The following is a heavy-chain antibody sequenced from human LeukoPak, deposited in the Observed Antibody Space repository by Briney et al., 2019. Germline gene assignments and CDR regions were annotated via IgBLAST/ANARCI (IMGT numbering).Heavy chain of an antibody. CDR1: GYTFTGYC. V-gene: IGHV1-2*02. J-gene: IGHJ6*03. CDR3: ARDWGGGYYYYMDV. CDR2: INPNSGGT. Sequence: ASVKVSCKASGYTFTGYCMHWVRQAPGQGLEWMGWINPNSGGTNYAQKFQGRVTMTRDTSISTAYMELSRLRSDDTAVYYCARDWGGGYYYYMDVWGKGTTVTVSS. D-gene: IGHD3-16*01.